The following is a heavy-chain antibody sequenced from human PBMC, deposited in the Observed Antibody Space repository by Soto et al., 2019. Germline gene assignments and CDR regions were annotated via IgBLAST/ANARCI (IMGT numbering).Heavy chain of an antibody. CDR2: IWYDGSNK. CDR1: GFTFSSYG. CDR3: ASSAGYCSSTSCSKGFDY. V-gene: IGHV3-33*01. D-gene: IGHD2-2*01. Sequence: VQLVESGGGVVQPGRSLRLSCAASGFTFSSYGMHWVRQAPGKGLEWVAVIWYDGSNKYYADSVKGRFTISRDNSKNTLYLQMNSLRAEDTAVYYCASSAGYCSSTSCSKGFDYWGQGTLVTVSS. J-gene: IGHJ4*02.